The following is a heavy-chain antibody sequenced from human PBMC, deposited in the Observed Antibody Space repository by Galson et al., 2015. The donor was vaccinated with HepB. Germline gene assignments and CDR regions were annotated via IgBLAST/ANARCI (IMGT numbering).Heavy chain of an antibody. Sequence: PALVKPTQTPTLTCTFSGFSLSISAVGVGWIRQPPGEALEWLALIYWDDDKRFSPSLRSRLTITKDIPKNQVVLSMTNVDPVDTATYYCVRAPLSGAVIHHFDYWGQGTLVTVSS. V-gene: IGHV2-5*02. D-gene: IGHD3-3*01. CDR3: VRAPLSGAVIHHFDY. CDR2: IYWDDDK. CDR1: GFSLSISAVG. J-gene: IGHJ4*02.